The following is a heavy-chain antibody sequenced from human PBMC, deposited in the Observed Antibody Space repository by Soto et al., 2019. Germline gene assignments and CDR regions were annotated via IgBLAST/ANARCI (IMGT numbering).Heavy chain of an antibody. Sequence: GASVKVSCKASGYTFTSYDINWVRQATGQGLEWMGWMNPNSGNTGYAQKFQGRVTMTRNTSISTAYMELSSLRSEDTAMYYCARFSYYDFWSGYYTDYYYYGMDVWGQGTTVTVSS. CDR3: ARFSYYDFWSGYYTDYYYYGMDV. V-gene: IGHV1-8*01. D-gene: IGHD3-3*01. J-gene: IGHJ6*02. CDR1: GYTFTSYD. CDR2: MNPNSGNT.